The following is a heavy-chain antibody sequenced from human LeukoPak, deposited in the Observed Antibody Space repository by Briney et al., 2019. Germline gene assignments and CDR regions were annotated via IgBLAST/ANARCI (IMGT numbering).Heavy chain of an antibody. CDR2: IQTDGRTT. J-gene: IGHJ3*02. Sequence: PGGSLRLSCAASGFTFSSYAMSWVRQAPGKGPVWVSFIQTDGRTTRYADSVTGRFTISRDNAKNTLFLQMNGLRAEDTAVYYCVRGANDAFDIWGQGTMVTVSS. CDR1: GFTFSSYA. V-gene: IGHV3-74*01. CDR3: VRGANDAFDI.